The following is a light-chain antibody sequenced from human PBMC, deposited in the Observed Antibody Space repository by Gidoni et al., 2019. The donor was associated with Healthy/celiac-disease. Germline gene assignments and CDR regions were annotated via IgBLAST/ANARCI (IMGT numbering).Light chain of an antibody. CDR3: QAWDSSTAV. Sequence: SYELTQPPSLSVSPGQTASITCSGDKLVDKYACWYQQKPGQSPVLVLYQDSKRPSGIPERFSGSNSGNTATLTISGTQAMDEADYYCQAWDSSTAVFGGGTKLTVL. J-gene: IGLJ2*01. CDR2: QDS. CDR1: KLVDKY. V-gene: IGLV3-1*01.